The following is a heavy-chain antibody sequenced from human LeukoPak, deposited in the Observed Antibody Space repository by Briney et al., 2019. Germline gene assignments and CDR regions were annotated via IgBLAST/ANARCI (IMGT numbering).Heavy chain of an antibody. CDR2: ISGGGIST. CDR1: GFTFSSYA. D-gene: IGHD3-3*01. V-gene: IGHV3-23*01. Sequence: GGSLRLSCAASGFTFSSYAMSWVRQAPGKGLEWVSAISGGGISTYYADSVKGRFTISRDNSKNTLYLQMNSLGAEDTAVYYCAKGYLDYDFWSGFDYWGQGTLVTVSS. J-gene: IGHJ4*02. CDR3: AKGYLDYDFWSGFDY.